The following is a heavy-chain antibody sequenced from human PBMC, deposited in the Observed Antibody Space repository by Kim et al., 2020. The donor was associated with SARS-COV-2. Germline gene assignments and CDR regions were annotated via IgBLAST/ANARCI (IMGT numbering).Heavy chain of an antibody. Sequence: SETLSLTCIVSGGSISSSDYYWGWIRQPPGKGLEWIGAIYYSGSTYYNPSLKSRVTISVDTSKNQFSLKLNSVTAADTAVYYCATSYSTSSGRDYWGQGTLVTVSS. D-gene: IGHD6-6*01. J-gene: IGHJ4*02. CDR3: ATSYSTSSGRDY. CDR1: GGSISSSDYY. V-gene: IGHV4-39*01. CDR2: IYYSGST.